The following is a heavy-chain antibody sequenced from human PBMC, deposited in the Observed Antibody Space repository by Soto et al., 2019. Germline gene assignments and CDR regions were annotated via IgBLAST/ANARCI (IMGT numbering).Heavy chain of an antibody. D-gene: IGHD6-6*01. Sequence: PSETLSLTCTVSGGSISSYYWSWIRQPPGKGLEWIGYIYYSGSTNYNPSLKSRVTISVDTSKNQFSLKLSSVTAADTAVYYCARSIAARPWFDPWGQGTLGTVPQ. CDR3: ARSIAARPWFDP. V-gene: IGHV4-59*01. CDR1: GGSISSYY. J-gene: IGHJ5*02. CDR2: IYYSGST.